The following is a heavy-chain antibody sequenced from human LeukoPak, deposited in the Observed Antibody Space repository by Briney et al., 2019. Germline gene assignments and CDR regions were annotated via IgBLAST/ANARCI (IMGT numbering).Heavy chain of an antibody. D-gene: IGHD3-16*01. CDR3: ARDEGGPVNY. CDR2: MNPNSGNT. Sequence: ASVKVSCKASGYTFTSYDINWVRQATGQGLEWMGWMNPNSGNTGYAQKFQGRVTMTTETSTSTAYMELRSLRSDDTAVYYCARDEGGPVNYWGQGTLVTVSS. V-gene: IGHV1-8*01. J-gene: IGHJ4*02. CDR1: GYTFTSYD.